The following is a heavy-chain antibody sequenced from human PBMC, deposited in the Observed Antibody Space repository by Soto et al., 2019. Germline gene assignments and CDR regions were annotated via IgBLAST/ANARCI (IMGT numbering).Heavy chain of an antibody. Sequence: QVQLVESGGGVVQPGRSLRLSCAASGFTFSSYGMHWVRQAPGKGLEWVAVISYDGSNKYYADSVKGRFTISRDNSKSTLYLQMNSLRAEDTGVYYCAKDYHGSGTRMDVWGQGTTVTVSS. D-gene: IGHD3-10*01. CDR3: AKDYHGSGTRMDV. J-gene: IGHJ6*02. V-gene: IGHV3-30*18. CDR2: ISYDGSNK. CDR1: GFTFSSYG.